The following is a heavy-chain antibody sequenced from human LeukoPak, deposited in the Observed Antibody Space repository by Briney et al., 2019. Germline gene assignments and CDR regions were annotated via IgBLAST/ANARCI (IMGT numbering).Heavy chain of an antibody. CDR2: IYYSGST. Sequence: SETLSLTCTVSGGSISSYYWSWIRQPPGKGLEWIGYIYYSGSTNYNPSLKSRVTISVDTSKNQFSLKLSSVTAADTAVYYCARGGAHYIVGATTVADYRGQGTLVTVSS. V-gene: IGHV4-59*01. CDR3: ARGGAHYIVGATTVADY. J-gene: IGHJ4*02. CDR1: GGSISSYY. D-gene: IGHD1-26*01.